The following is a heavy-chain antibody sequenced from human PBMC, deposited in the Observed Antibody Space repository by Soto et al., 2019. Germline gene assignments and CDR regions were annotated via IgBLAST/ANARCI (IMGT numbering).Heavy chain of an antibody. V-gene: IGHV4-34*01. J-gene: IGHJ4*02. CDR3: ARECGYSSGWYLDY. CDR1: GGSFSGYY. Sequence: SETLSLTCAVYGGSFSGYYWSWIRQPPGKGLEWIGEINHSGSTNYNPSLKSRVTISVDTSKNQFSLKLSSVTAADTAVYYCARECGYSSGWYLDYWGQGTLVTVSS. CDR2: INHSGST. D-gene: IGHD6-19*01.